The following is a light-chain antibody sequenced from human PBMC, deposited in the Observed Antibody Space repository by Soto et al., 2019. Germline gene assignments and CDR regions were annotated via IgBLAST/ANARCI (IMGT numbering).Light chain of an antibody. CDR2: GTS. CDR3: HQYVRSRT. J-gene: IGKJ1*01. V-gene: IGKV3-20*01. Sequence: EIVLTQSPGTLSLSPGERATLSCRASQSVSSSYLAWYQQKPGQAPRLLIYGTSSRATDIPDRFSGSGSGTDFTLTISRLEPEDFAGYYCHQYVRSRTFGQGTKVEIK. CDR1: QSVSSSY.